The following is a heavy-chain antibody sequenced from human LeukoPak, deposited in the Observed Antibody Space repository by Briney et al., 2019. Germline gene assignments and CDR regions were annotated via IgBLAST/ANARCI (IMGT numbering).Heavy chain of an antibody. Sequence: KPSETLSLTCTVSGDSISNYYWSWIRQPPGKGLEWIGYIYYSGSTNYNPSLKSRVTISVDTSMRQFSLKLNSVTAADTAVYYCARHDNNYYGSGSPSWSIWGQGTMVTVSS. J-gene: IGHJ3*02. CDR1: GDSISNYY. CDR3: ARHDNNYYGSGSPSWSI. V-gene: IGHV4-59*08. D-gene: IGHD3-10*01. CDR2: IYYSGST.